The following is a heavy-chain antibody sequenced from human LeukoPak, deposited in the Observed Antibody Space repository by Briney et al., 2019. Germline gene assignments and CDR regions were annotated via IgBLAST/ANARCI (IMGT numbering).Heavy chain of an antibody. V-gene: IGHV3-7*03. CDR3: ARDSTWLLDY. CDR2: IKEDGSVK. J-gene: IGHJ4*02. Sequence: GGSLRLSYTASGFTFSSRWMTWVRQPPGKGLEWVANIKEDGSVKYYVDSVKGRFTISRDNTKNVLYLQMNSLRADDTAVYFCARDSTWLLDYWGQGTLITVSS. D-gene: IGHD6-19*01. CDR1: GFTFSSRW.